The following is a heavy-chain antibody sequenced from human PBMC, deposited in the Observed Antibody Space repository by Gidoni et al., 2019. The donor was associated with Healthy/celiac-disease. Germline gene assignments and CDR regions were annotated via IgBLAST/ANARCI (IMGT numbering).Heavy chain of an antibody. J-gene: IGHJ6*02. D-gene: IGHD4-17*01. Sequence: EVQLVESGGGLVKPGGALRLSCAASGFTFISDSMNWVRQAPGKGREWVSSISSSSSYIYYADSVKGRFTISRDNAKNSLYLQMNSLRAEDTAVYYCARSPQDYGDYYYYGMDVWGQGTTVTVSS. CDR1: GFTFISDS. CDR3: ARSPQDYGDYYYYGMDV. CDR2: ISSSSSYI. V-gene: IGHV3-21*01.